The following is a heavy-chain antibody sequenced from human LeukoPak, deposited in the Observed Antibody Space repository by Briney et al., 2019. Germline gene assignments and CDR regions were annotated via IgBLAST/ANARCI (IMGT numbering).Heavy chain of an antibody. CDR1: GGTFSSYA. CDR3: ARVDSSGYMVDY. J-gene: IGHJ4*02. D-gene: IGHD3-22*01. CDR2: IIPILGIA. Sequence: SVKVSCTASGGTFSSYAISWVRQAPGQGLEWMGRIIPILGIANYAQKFQGRVTITADKSTSTAYMELSSLRSEDTAVYYCARVDSSGYMVDYWGQGTLATVSS. V-gene: IGHV1-69*04.